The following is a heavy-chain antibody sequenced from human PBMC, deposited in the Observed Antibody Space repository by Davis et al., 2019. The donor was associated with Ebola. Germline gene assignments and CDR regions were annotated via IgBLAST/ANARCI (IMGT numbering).Heavy chain of an antibody. Sequence: PGGSLRLSCKGSGYSFTSYWIGWVRQMPGKGLEWMGIIYPGDSDTRYSPSFQGQVTISADKSISTAYLQWSSLKASDTAMYYCARPVVRGWKDAFDIWGQGTMVTVSS. D-gene: IGHD3-10*01. V-gene: IGHV5-51*01. CDR3: ARPVVRGWKDAFDI. J-gene: IGHJ3*02. CDR1: GYSFTSYW. CDR2: IYPGDSDT.